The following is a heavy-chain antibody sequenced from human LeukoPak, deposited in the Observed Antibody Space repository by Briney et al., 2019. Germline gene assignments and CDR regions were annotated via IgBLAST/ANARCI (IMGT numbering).Heavy chain of an antibody. Sequence: SVKVSCKASGGTFSSYAISWVRQAPGQGLEWMGRIIPILSIANYAQKFQGRVTITADKSTSTAYMELSSLRSEDTAVYYCARVLGKDFDYWGQGTLVTVSS. CDR2: IIPILSIA. D-gene: IGHD3-16*01. CDR3: ARVLGKDFDY. V-gene: IGHV1-69*04. J-gene: IGHJ4*02. CDR1: GGTFSSYA.